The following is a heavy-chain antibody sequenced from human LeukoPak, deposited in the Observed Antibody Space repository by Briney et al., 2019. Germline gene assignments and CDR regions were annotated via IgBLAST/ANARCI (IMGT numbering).Heavy chain of an antibody. CDR3: ARAPAANEWRCMDY. CDR2: INSDGKTT. D-gene: IGHD2-2*01. Sequence: GGSLRLSCAASGFTFSDYSMNWVRQAPGKGLEDLSYINSDGKTTWYADSVKGRFTASRDNAKNSLYLQMNSLRAEDTAVYYCARAPAANEWRCMDYWGQGTLVTVSS. J-gene: IGHJ4*02. V-gene: IGHV3-48*04. CDR1: GFTFSDYS.